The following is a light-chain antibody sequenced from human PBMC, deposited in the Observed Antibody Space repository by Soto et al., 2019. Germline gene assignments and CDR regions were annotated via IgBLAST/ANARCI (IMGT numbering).Light chain of an antibody. J-gene: IGLJ2*01. Sequence: QSVLAQPPSASGTPGQRVTISCSGSSSNIGSNYVSWYQQIPGTAPTLLIYRNNKRPSGVPDRFSGSQSGTSASLAISVLRSEDEADYYCASWDDSLSGHVVFGGGTKLTVL. V-gene: IGLV1-47*01. CDR2: RNN. CDR3: ASWDDSLSGHVV. CDR1: SSNIGSNY.